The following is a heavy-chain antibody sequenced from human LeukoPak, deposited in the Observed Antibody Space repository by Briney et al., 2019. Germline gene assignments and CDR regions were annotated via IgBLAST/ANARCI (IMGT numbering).Heavy chain of an antibody. D-gene: IGHD3-9*01. CDR2: IYYSGST. CDR1: GGSISSGGYY. CDR3: ARETYNYDILTGYDY. V-gene: IGHV4-31*03. J-gene: IGHJ4*02. Sequence: PSETLSLTCTVSGGSISSGGYYWSWIRQHPGKGLEWIGYIYYSGSTYYNPSLKSRVTISVDTSKNQFSLKLSSVTAADTALYYCARETYNYDILTGYDYWGQGTLVTVSS.